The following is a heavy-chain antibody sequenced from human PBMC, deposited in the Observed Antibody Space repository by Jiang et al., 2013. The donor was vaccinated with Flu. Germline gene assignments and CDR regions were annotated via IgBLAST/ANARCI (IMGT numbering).Heavy chain of an antibody. D-gene: IGHD1-20*01. CDR3: AKAPRSYNWIYFDY. CDR1: GFTFSDSA. Sequence: VQLVESGGGLVQPGGSLRLSCAASGFTFSDSAMMWVRQAPGKGLEWVSGIDGTSGLTFYADSVKGRFTGSRDNSKNTLYLQMNSLRADDTAVYYCAKAPRSYNWIYFDYWGQGTPVTVSS. CDR2: IDGTSGLT. J-gene: IGHJ4*02. V-gene: IGHV3-23*04.